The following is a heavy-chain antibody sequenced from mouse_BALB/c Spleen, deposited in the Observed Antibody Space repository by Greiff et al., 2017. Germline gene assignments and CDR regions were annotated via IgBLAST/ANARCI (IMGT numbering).Heavy chain of an antibody. CDR3: ASLRRGYFDV. Sequence: DVHLVESGGGLVKPGGSLKLSCAASGFAFSSYDMSWVRQTPEKRLEWVAYISSGGGSTYYPDTVKGRFTISRDNAKNTLYLQMSSLKSEDTAMYYCASLRRGYFDVWGAGTTVTVSS. V-gene: IGHV5-12-1*01. CDR1: GFAFSSYD. CDR2: ISSGGGST. J-gene: IGHJ1*01. D-gene: IGHD1-2*01.